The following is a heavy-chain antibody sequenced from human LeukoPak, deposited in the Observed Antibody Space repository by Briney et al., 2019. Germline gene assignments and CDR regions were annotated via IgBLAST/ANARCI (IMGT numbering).Heavy chain of an antibody. J-gene: IGHJ4*02. CDR3: ARDYCSGGSCYFDY. Sequence: GRSLRLFCAASGLTFSSYAMHWVRQAPGKGLEWVAVISYDGSNKYYADSVKGRFTISRDNSKNTLYLQMNSLRAEDTAVYYCARDYCSGGSCYFDYWGQGTLVTVSS. V-gene: IGHV3-30*04. CDR1: GLTFSSYA. CDR2: ISYDGSNK. D-gene: IGHD2-15*01.